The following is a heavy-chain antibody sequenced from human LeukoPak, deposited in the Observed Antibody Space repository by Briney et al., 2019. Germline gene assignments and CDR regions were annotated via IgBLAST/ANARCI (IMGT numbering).Heavy chain of an antibody. D-gene: IGHD5-12*01. CDR1: GFTFSDYY. CDR2: ISSSGSTI. Sequence: GGSLRLSCAASGFTFSDYYMSWIRQAPGKGLEWVSYISSSGSTIYYADSVKGRFTISRDNSKNTLYLQMNSLRAEDTAVYYCAKGIVATGYDYWGQGTLVTVSS. J-gene: IGHJ4*02. V-gene: IGHV3-11*04. CDR3: AKGIVATGYDY.